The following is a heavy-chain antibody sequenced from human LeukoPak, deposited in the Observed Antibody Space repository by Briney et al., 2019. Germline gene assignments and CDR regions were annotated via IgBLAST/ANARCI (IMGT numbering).Heavy chain of an antibody. D-gene: IGHD3-22*01. CDR1: GYTFTGYY. CDR3: ARVPSTMMVGDFFDY. V-gene: IGHV1-2*02. J-gene: IGHJ4*02. CDR2: INPNSGGT. Sequence: ASVKVSCKASGYTFTGYYMHWVRQAPGQGLEWMGWINPNSGGTNFAQKFQGRVTMARDTSISTAYMELSRLRSDDTAVDYCARVPSTMMVGDFFDYGGQGTLVIVPS.